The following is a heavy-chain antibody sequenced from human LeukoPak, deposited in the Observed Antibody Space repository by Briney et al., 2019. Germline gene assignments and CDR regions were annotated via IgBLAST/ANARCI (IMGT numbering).Heavy chain of an antibody. Sequence: ASVKVSCKASGGTFSSYAIGWVRQAPGQGLEWMGGIIPIFGTANYAQKFQGRVTITADESTSTAYMELSSLRSEDTAVYYCARRATMVTYFDYWGQGTLVTVSS. D-gene: IGHD5-18*01. J-gene: IGHJ4*02. V-gene: IGHV1-69*13. CDR3: ARRATMVTYFDY. CDR2: IIPIFGTA. CDR1: GGTFSSYA.